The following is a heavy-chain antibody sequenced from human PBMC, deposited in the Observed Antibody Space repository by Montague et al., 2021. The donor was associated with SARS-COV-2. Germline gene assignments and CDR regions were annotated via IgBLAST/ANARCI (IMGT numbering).Heavy chain of an antibody. Sequence: SETLSPTRTVSGGSISSSTYDWGWIREPPGKGLEWIGSIYYSGSTYYNPSLKSRVTISVDTSKNQFSLKLSSVTAADTAVYYCARHGWGWLRLLRPFDYWGQGTLVTVSS. CDR3: ARHGWGWLRLLRPFDY. V-gene: IGHV4-39*01. CDR1: GGSISSSTYD. CDR2: IYYSGST. D-gene: IGHD5-12*01. J-gene: IGHJ4*02.